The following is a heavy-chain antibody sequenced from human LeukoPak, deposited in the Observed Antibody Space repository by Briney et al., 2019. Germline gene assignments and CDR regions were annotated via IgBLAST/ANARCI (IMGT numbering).Heavy chain of an antibody. Sequence: SQTLSLTCTVSGGSIHSGSYYWSWIRPPAGEGLEWIGRIYTSGSTNYDPSLKSRVTISVDTSKNQFSLKLSSVTAADTAVYYCASPEYYGSDPYYYYYYYMDVWGKGTTVTVSS. CDR3: ASPEYYGSDPYYYYYYYMDV. D-gene: IGHD3-10*01. V-gene: IGHV4-61*02. J-gene: IGHJ6*03. CDR1: GGSIHSGSYY. CDR2: IYTSGST.